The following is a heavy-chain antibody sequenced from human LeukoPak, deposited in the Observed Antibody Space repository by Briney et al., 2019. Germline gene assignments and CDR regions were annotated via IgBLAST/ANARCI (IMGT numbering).Heavy chain of an antibody. CDR2: IIPILGIA. Sequence: SVKVSCKASGGTFSSYAISWVRQAPGQGLEWMGRIIPILGIANYAQKFQGRVTITADKSTSTAYMELSSLRSEDTAVYYCARAPMVRGPVDYWGQGTLVTVSS. CDR3: ARAPMVRGPVDY. V-gene: IGHV1-69*04. J-gene: IGHJ4*02. CDR1: GGTFSSYA. D-gene: IGHD3-10*01.